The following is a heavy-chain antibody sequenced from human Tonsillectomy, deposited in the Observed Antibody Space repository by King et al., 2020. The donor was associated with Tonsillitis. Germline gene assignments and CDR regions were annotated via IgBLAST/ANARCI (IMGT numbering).Heavy chain of an antibody. CDR3: AKGLGLPVAGRNAFDS. CDR2: IYSGGSST. CDR1: GFTFSNSA. V-gene: IGHV3-23*03. D-gene: IGHD6-19*01. J-gene: IGHJ3*02. Sequence: DVQLVESGGGLVQPGGSLRLSCAASGFTFSNSAMSWVRQAPGKGLEWVSVIYSGGSSTHYADSMKGRFTISRYNSMNTIYLQMNTLRVEDTAVYYCAKGLGLPVAGRNAFDSWGQGTMVTVSS.